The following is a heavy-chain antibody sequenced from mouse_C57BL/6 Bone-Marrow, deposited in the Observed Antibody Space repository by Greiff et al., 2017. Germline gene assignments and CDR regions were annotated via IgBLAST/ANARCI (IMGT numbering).Heavy chain of an antibody. CDR3: VYDYEAY. Sequence: VHVKQSGAELVKPGASVKMSCKASGYTFTSYWITWVKQRPGQGLEWIGDIYPGSGSTNYNEKFKSKATLTVDTSSSTAYMQLSSLTSEDSAVYYCVYDYEAYWGQGTLVTVSA. CDR2: IYPGSGST. J-gene: IGHJ3*01. D-gene: IGHD2-4*01. CDR1: GYTFTSYW. V-gene: IGHV1-55*01.